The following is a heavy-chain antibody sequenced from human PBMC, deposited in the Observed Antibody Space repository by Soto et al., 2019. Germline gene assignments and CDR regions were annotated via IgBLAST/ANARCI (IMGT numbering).Heavy chain of an antibody. D-gene: IGHD6-19*01. CDR1: AGSFSHYY. V-gene: IGHV4-34*01. CDR3: ARGGSSDWQVALDI. Sequence: LSLTCAVYAGSFSHYYWNWIRQSPGKGLEWIGKIKHSGSSNYNPSLRSRVSISVDMSKNQFSLRLTSMTAADTAVYYCARGGSSDWQVALDIWGQGTMVTVSS. J-gene: IGHJ3*02. CDR2: IKHSGSS.